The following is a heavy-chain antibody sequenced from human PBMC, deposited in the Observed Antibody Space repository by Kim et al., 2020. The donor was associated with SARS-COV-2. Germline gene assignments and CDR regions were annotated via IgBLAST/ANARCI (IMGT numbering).Heavy chain of an antibody. J-gene: IGHJ4*02. CDR1: GFTFSNYE. CDR2: IDSGGGNI. Sequence: GGSLRLSCVASGFTFSNYEMNWVRHTPGKGLEWISYIDSGGGNIHYADAVKGRFTISRDDAKNSLYLQMNSLRAEDTAVYHCARWDAVTTSIDYWGQGTLVTVSS. D-gene: IGHD4-17*01. V-gene: IGHV3-48*03. CDR3: ARWDAVTTSIDY.